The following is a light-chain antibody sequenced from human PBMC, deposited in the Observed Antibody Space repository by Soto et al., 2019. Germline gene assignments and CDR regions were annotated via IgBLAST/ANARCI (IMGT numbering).Light chain of an antibody. J-gene: IGKJ3*01. CDR3: QQRSNWLFP. Sequence: EIVLTQSPATLSLSPGERATVSCRASQSVSSYLAWYPHKPGQAPRLLISDASNRATGIPARFSGTRSGTDFTRTISSLEPEDFAVYYYQQRSNWLFPFCHGTNVDIK. V-gene: IGKV3-11*01. CDR2: DAS. CDR1: QSVSSY.